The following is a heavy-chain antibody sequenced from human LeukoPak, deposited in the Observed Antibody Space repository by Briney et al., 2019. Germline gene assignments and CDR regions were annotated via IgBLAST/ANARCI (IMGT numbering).Heavy chain of an antibody. CDR3: ARTYGAGSLDY. V-gene: IGHV3-21*01. CDR1: GFTFNTYN. D-gene: IGHD4-17*01. CDR2: ISGSGDYK. J-gene: IGHJ4*02. Sequence: GGSLRLSCAASGFTFNTYNMNWVRQTPGKGLEWVSYISGSGDYKLYADSVKGRFTVSRDNANNLLYLQMNSLRAEDTALYYCARTYGAGSLDYRGQGALVTVSS.